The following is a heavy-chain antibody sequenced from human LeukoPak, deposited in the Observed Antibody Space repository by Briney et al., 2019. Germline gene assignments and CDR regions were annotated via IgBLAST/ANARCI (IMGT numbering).Heavy chain of an antibody. CDR1: GFTFSSYA. D-gene: IGHD3-22*01. CDR3: AKDWGYYDDRGGVAH. J-gene: IGHJ4*02. V-gene: IGHV3-23*01. CDR2: ISGSGGST. Sequence: GGSLRLSCAASGFTFSSYAMSWVRQAPGKGLEWVSAISGSGGSTYYADSVKGRFTISRDNSKNTLYLQMNSLRAEDTAVYYCAKDWGYYDDRGGVAHWGQGTLVTVSS.